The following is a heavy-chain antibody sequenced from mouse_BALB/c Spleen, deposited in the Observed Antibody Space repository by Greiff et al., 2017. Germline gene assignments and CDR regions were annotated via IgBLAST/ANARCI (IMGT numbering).Heavy chain of an antibody. Sequence: QVQLQQSGAELVRPGTSVKVSCKASGYAFTNYLIEWVKQRPGQGLEWIGVINPGSGGTNYNEKFKGKATLTADKSSSTAYMQLSSLTSDDSAVYFCAREEVDWYFDVWGAGTTVTVSS. J-gene: IGHJ1*01. CDR2: INPGSGGT. CDR3: AREEVDWYFDV. CDR1: GYAFTNYL. V-gene: IGHV1-54*03.